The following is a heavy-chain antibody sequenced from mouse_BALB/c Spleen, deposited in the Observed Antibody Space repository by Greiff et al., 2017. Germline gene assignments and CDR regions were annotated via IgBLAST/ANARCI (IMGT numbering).Heavy chain of an antibody. Sequence: VKLMESGAELARPGASVKMSCKASGYTFTSYTMHWVKQRPGQGLEWIGYINPSSGYTNYNQKFKDKATLTADKSSSTAYMQLSSLTSEDSAVYYCASPRNLAYWGQGTLVTVSA. V-gene: IGHV1-4*01. J-gene: IGHJ3*01. CDR1: GYTFTSYT. CDR2: INPSSGYT. CDR3: ASPRNLAY.